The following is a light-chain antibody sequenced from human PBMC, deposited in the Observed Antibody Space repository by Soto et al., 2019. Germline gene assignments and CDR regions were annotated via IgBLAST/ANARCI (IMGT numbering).Light chain of an antibody. CDR1: QSVSNSY. V-gene: IGKV3-20*01. CDR2: GAF. J-gene: IGKJ1*01. CDR3: QQYATSPRT. Sequence: EIVLTQSPGTLSLSPGERATLYCRASQSVSNSYLSWYQQKPGQAPRLLIYGAFSRATDAPVRFSGSESGTDFTLTIDRLAPEDSAVYFCQQYATSPRTFGQGTKVDIK.